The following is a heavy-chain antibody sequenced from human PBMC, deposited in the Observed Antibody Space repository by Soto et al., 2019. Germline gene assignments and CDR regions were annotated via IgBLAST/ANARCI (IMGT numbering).Heavy chain of an antibody. Sequence: GASVKVSCKVSGYTLTELSMHWVRQAPGKGLEWMGGFDPEDGETIYAQKFQGRVTMTEDTSTDTAYMELSSLRSEDTAVYYCATGQVYYDILTGYLSWFDPWGQGTLVTVSS. D-gene: IGHD3-9*01. V-gene: IGHV1-24*01. J-gene: IGHJ5*02. CDR1: GYTLTELS. CDR3: ATGQVYYDILTGYLSWFDP. CDR2: FDPEDGET.